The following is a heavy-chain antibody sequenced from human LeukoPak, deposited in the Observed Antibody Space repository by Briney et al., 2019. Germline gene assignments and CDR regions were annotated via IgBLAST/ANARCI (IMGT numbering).Heavy chain of an antibody. V-gene: IGHV4-34*01. CDR1: GGSFSGYY. D-gene: IGHD3-22*01. Sequence: SETLSLTCAVYGGSFSGYYWSWIRQPPGKGLEWIGEINHSGSTNYNPSLKSRVTISVDTSKNQFSLKLSSVTAADTAVYYCARDLGQYYDTSDNWFGPWGQGTLVTVSS. J-gene: IGHJ5*02. CDR2: INHSGST. CDR3: ARDLGQYYDTSDNWFGP.